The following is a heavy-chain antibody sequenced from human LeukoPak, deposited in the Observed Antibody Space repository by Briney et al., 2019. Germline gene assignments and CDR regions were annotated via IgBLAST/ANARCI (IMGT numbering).Heavy chain of an antibody. D-gene: IGHD2-21*01. CDR2: FGGSGGAT. V-gene: IGHV3-23*01. CDR1: GFTFSTYG. J-gene: IGHJ4*02. CDR3: AKDLAVMTVYFDY. Sequence: GGSLRLSCAASGFTFSTYGMTWVRQAPGKGLEWVAAFGGSGGATFYADSVRGRFTISRDNSKNTLYLQMTGLRADDTAVYYCAKDLAVMTVYFDYWGQGTLVTVSS.